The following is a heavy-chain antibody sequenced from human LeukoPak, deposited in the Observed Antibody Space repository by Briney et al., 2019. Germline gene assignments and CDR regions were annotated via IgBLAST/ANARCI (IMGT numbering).Heavy chain of an antibody. D-gene: IGHD1-26*01. J-gene: IGHJ4*02. CDR1: GFTFSSYA. Sequence: GGSLRLSCAASGFTFSSYAMHWVRQAPGKGLEWVAVISYDGSNKYYADSVKGRFTISRDNSKNTLYLQMNSLRAEDTAVYYCAKEDSASYLDHWGQGTLVTVSS. CDR2: ISYDGSNK. V-gene: IGHV3-30-3*01. CDR3: AKEDSASYLDH.